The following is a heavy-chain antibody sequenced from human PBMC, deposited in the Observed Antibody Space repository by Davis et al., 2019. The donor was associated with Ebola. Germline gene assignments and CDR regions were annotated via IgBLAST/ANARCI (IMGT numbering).Heavy chain of an antibody. D-gene: IGHD1-1*01. CDR1: GGTFSSYT. J-gene: IGHJ4*02. V-gene: IGHV1-69*02. Sequence: SVKVSCKASGGTFSSYTISWVRQAPGQGLEWMGRIIPILGIANYAQKLQGRVTMTTDTATTTAYMEVGGLRSDDTAVYYCARAQFPTTSDHWGQGTLVTVSS. CDR2: IIPILGIA. CDR3: ARAQFPTTSDH.